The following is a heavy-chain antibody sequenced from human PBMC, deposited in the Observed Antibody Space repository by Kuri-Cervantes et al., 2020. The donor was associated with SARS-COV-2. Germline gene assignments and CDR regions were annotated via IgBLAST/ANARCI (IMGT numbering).Heavy chain of an antibody. V-gene: IGHV3-30*18. Sequence: GESLKISCAASGFTFSSYGMHWVRQAPGKGLEWVAVISYDGSNKYYADSVKGRFTISRDNPKNTLYLQMNSLRAEDTAVCYCAKTYYDSSGLHWGQGTLVTVSS. CDR2: ISYDGSNK. D-gene: IGHD3-22*01. CDR1: GFTFSSYG. CDR3: AKTYYDSSGLH. J-gene: IGHJ4*02.